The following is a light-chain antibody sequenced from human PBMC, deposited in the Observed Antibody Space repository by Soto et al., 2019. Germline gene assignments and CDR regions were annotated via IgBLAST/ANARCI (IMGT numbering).Light chain of an antibody. Sequence: QSVLTQPASVSGSPGQSITISCTGASSDVGTYNLVSWYQQHPGKAPKLMIYEVSKRPSGVSNRFSGSKSGNTASLTISGRQAEDEADYYCCSYAGSNTLYVFGTGTKVTVL. CDR1: SSDVGTYNL. J-gene: IGLJ1*01. V-gene: IGLV2-23*02. CDR2: EVS. CDR3: CSYAGSNTLYV.